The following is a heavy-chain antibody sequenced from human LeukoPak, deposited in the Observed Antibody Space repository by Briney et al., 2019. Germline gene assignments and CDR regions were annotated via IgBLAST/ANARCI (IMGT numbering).Heavy chain of an antibody. Sequence: PSETLSLTCAVYGGSFSGYYWSWIRQPPGKGLEWIGEINHSGSTNYNPSLKSRVTISVDTSKNQFSLKLSSVTAADTAVYYCARAVVVVAATPGSDAFDIWGQGSMVTVSS. J-gene: IGHJ3*02. CDR2: INHSGST. D-gene: IGHD2-15*01. CDR1: GGSFSGYY. V-gene: IGHV4-34*01. CDR3: ARAVVVVAATPGSDAFDI.